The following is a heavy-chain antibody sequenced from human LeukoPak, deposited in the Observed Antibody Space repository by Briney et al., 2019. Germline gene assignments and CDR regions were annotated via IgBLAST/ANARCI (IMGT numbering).Heavy chain of an antibody. D-gene: IGHD3-22*01. CDR1: GYTFTSYG. CDR2: IIAYNGNT. J-gene: IGHJ4*02. CDR3: ARDRGYYDSSGPFDY. Sequence: GASVKVSCKASGYTFTSYGISWVRQAPGQGLEWMGWIIAYNGNTNYAQKLQGRVTMTTDTSTSTAYMELRSLRSDDTAVYYCARDRGYYDSSGPFDYWGQGTLVTVSS. V-gene: IGHV1-18*01.